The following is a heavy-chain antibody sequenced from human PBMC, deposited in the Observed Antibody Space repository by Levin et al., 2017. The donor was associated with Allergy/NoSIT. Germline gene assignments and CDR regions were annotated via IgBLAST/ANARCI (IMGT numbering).Heavy chain of an antibody. D-gene: IGHD1-26*01. CDR1: GFTFDDYA. CDR2: ITWNSGSV. CDR3: AKGGSFLY. J-gene: IGHJ4*02. Sequence: TGGSLRLSCAASGFTFDDYAMHWVRQAPGKGLEWVSGITWNSGSVGYADSVKGRFTISRDNAKNSLYLQMDSLRAEDTALYYCAKGGSFLYWGQGTLVTVSS. V-gene: IGHV3-9*01.